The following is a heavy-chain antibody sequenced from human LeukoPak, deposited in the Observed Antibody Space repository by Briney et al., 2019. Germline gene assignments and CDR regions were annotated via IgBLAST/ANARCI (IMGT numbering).Heavy chain of an antibody. D-gene: IGHD6-19*01. Sequence: SETLSLTCTVSGGSISNYHWSWIRQPAGKGLEWIGQIHTSGTTNYNPPLKSRVSMSIDTTEDQVSLTIRSVAAAGTAFYYCARRDISSGWSFDYWGQGTLVTVSS. CDR1: GGSISNYH. J-gene: IGHJ4*02. CDR2: IHTSGTT. CDR3: ARRDISSGWSFDY. V-gene: IGHV4-4*07.